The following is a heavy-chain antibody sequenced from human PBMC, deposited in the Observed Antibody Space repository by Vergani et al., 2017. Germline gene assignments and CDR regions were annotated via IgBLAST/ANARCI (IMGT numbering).Heavy chain of an antibody. CDR2: IYLNCYQ. J-gene: IGHJ6*03. CDR3: VYMKTGSATTDCFYPFYHHYYIDV. CDR1: GFSLNKRVLT. D-gene: IGHD2-21*01. Sequence: QITLKESGPTLVKPTQTLTLTCTFSGFSLNKRVLTLAWTRPPPRKALDWRALIYLNCYQHYSSSLNHRVTITNDTSNNQVVLTMTNMDYVDTGTYYCVYMKTGSATTDCFYPFYHHYYIDVWGKGTKVTVSS. V-gene: IGHV2-5*04.